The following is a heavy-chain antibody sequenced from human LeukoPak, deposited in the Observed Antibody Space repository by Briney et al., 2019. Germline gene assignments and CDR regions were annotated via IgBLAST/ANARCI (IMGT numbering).Heavy chain of an antibody. CDR3: TRCERGDDAEGWFDP. D-gene: IGHD4-17*01. V-gene: IGHV3-48*03. J-gene: IGHJ5*02. CDR1: GFTFSSYE. Sequence: GGSLRLSCAASGFTFSSYEMNWVRQAPGKGLEWVSYISSSGSTIYYADSVKGRFTISRDNAKNSLYLQMNSLRAEDTAVYYCTRCERGDDAEGWFDPWGQGTLVTVSS. CDR2: ISSSGSTI.